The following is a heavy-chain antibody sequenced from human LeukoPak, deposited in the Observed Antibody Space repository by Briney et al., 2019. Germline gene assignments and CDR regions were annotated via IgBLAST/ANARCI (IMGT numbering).Heavy chain of an antibody. J-gene: IGHJ4*02. Sequence: SQTLSLTCTVSGGSISSGSYYWSWIRQPAGKGLEWIGRIYTSGSTNYSPSLKSRVTISVDTSKNQFSLKLSSVTAADTAVYYCARASGHDYITTFDYWGQGTLVTVSS. CDR3: ARASGHDYITTFDY. D-gene: IGHD4-11*01. CDR1: GGSISSGSYY. CDR2: IYTSGST. V-gene: IGHV4-61*02.